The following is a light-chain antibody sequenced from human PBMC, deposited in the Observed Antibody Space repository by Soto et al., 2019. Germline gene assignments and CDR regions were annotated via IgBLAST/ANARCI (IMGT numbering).Light chain of an antibody. J-gene: IGKJ2*03. Sequence: EIVLTQSPVTLSLSPGERATLSCRASQSVTSTYLAWYQQKPGQSPRLIIYGGSIRASGFPDRFSGSGSGTDFTLTISRLEPEDSAVYYCHCQQFDSSRVYSFGQGTKLEI. CDR3: QQFDSSRVYS. CDR2: GGS. CDR1: QSVTSTY. V-gene: IGKV3-20*01.